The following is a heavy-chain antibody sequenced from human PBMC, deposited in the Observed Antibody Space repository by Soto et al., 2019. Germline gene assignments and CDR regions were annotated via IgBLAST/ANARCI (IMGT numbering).Heavy chain of an antibody. CDR2: IYYSGST. D-gene: IGHD4-4*01. CDR1: GGSISSGGYY. J-gene: IGHJ5*02. Sequence: QVQLQESGPGLVKPSQTLSLTCTVSGGSISSGGYYWSWIRQHPGKGLEWIGYIYYSGSTYYNPSLKSRVTISVDTSKNQFSLKLSSLTAADTAAYYCARAGSTGLKRNWFDPWGQGTLVTVSS. CDR3: ARAGSTGLKRNWFDP. V-gene: IGHV4-31*03.